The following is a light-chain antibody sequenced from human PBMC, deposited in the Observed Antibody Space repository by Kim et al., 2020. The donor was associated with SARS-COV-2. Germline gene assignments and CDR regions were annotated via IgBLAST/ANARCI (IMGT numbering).Light chain of an antibody. CDR2: GYN. J-gene: IGLJ2*01. CDR1: FSNVGRNT. Sequence: GQRVTFPFSGSFSNVGRNTVNWYQQLPGTAPKLLIFGYNQRPSGVPDRFSGSKSGTSASLAISGLQSEDEADYYCAAWDDNLNGVGFGGGTQLTVL. CDR3: AAWDDNLNGVG. V-gene: IGLV1-44*01.